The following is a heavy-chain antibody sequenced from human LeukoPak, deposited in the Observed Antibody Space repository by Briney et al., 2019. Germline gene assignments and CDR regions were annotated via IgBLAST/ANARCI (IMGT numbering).Heavy chain of an antibody. D-gene: IGHD3-9*01. CDR2: INPNSGGT. Sequence: VASVKVSCKASGYTFTGYYMHCVRQAPGQGLEWMGWINPNSGGTNYAQKFQGRVTMTRDTSISTAYMELSRLRSDDTAVYYCARGYDILTGYYDRWGQGSLVTVSS. CDR1: GYTFTGYY. V-gene: IGHV1-2*02. CDR3: ARGYDILTGYYDR. J-gene: IGHJ1*01.